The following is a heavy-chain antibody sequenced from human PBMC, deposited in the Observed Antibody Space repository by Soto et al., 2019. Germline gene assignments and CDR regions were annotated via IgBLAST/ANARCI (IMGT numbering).Heavy chain of an antibody. Sequence: PSQTLSLTFAISGDSVSINSAAWNWIRPSPSRGLEWLGRTYYRSKWYNDYAVSVKSRITINPDTSKNQFYLQLNSVTPEDKAVYYCARTDVTMIVVDGDAFDIWGQGTMVTV. D-gene: IGHD3-22*01. CDR2: TYYRSKWYN. V-gene: IGHV6-1*01. J-gene: IGHJ3*02. CDR3: ARTDVTMIVVDGDAFDI. CDR1: GDSVSINSAA.